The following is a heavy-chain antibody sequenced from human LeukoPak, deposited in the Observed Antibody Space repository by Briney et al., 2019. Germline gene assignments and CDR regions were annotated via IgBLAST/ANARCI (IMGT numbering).Heavy chain of an antibody. CDR1: GFTFSDYY. Sequence: GGSLRLSCAASGFTFSDYYMSWIRQAPGKGLEWVGRIKSKTDGGTTDYAAPVKGRFTISRDDSKNTLYLQMNSLKTEDTAVYYCTTYSYYDYVWGSYRYADYWGQGTLVTVSS. V-gene: IGHV3-15*01. D-gene: IGHD3-16*02. J-gene: IGHJ4*02. CDR3: TTYSYYDYVWGSYRYADY. CDR2: IKSKTDGGTT.